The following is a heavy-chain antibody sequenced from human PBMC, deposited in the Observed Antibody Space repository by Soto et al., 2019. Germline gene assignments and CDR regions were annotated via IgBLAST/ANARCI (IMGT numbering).Heavy chain of an antibody. D-gene: IGHD1-1*01. V-gene: IGHV3-74*01. CDR2: INTDGSDT. CDR3: AVLATTVTYFDY. Sequence: GGSLRLSCAASGFTFSSYGMHWVHQAPGKGLVWVSRINTDGSDTTYADSVKGRFTISRDNAKNTLYLQMNSLRAEDTAVYYCAVLATTVTYFDYWGQGTLVTVSS. CDR1: GFTFSSYG. J-gene: IGHJ4*02.